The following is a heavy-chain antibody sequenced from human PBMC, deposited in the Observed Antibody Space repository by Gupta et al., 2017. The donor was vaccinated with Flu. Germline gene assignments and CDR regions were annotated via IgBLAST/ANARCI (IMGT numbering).Heavy chain of an antibody. CDR1: GFTLSDYW. D-gene: IGHD4-17*01. Sequence: EVQLVESGGGLVQPGGSLRPSCGASGFTLSDYWMSWVRQAPGKGPEFVANINRDGSVINYMDFVRGRFTISRDNAKNAVYFQMNSLRVDDTAVYYCARDVGSGDYDSWGQGTLVTVSS. CDR2: INRDGSVI. V-gene: IGHV3-7*01. J-gene: IGHJ5*01. CDR3: ARDVGSGDYDS.